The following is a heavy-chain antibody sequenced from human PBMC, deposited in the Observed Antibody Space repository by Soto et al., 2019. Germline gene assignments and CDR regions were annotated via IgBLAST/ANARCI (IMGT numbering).Heavy chain of an antibody. D-gene: IGHD1-7*01. J-gene: IGHJ4*02. Sequence: SVKVSCKASGGTFRNYAFSWVRQAPGQGLEWMGGIIPIFGKANYEQRFQGRLTITADESTSTAYMELNSLRSEDTAVYFCARDLYINWYYPLDSWAQGTLVTVSS. CDR1: GGTFRNYA. V-gene: IGHV1-69*13. CDR3: ARDLYINWYYPLDS. CDR2: IIPIFGKA.